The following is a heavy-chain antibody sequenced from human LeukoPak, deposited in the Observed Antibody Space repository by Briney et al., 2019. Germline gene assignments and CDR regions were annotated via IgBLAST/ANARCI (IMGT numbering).Heavy chain of an antibody. J-gene: IGHJ5*02. CDR3: ARSGTTYCSSTSCPLPLYNWFDP. D-gene: IGHD2-2*01. Sequence: PGGSLRLSCAASGFTFSKAWMSWVRQAPGKGLEWVSSISSSSSYIYYADSVKGRFTISRDNAKNSLYLQMNSLRAEDTAVYYCARSGTTYCSSTSCPLPLYNWFDPWGQGTLVTVSS. CDR2: ISSSSSYI. V-gene: IGHV3-21*01. CDR1: GFTFSKAW.